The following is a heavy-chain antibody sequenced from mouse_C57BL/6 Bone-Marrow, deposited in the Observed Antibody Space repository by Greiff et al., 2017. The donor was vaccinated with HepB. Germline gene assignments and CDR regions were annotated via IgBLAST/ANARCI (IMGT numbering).Heavy chain of an antibody. V-gene: IGHV1-54*01. Sequence: QVQLQQSGAELVRPGTSVKVSCKASGYAFTNYLIEWVTQRPGQGLEWIGVINPGSGGTNYNEKFKGKATLTADKSSSTAYMQLSSLTSEDSAVYFRARGGSGYRFAYWGQGSLVTVSA. J-gene: IGHJ3*01. CDR3: ARGGSGYRFAY. D-gene: IGHD3-1*01. CDR1: GYAFTNYL. CDR2: INPGSGGT.